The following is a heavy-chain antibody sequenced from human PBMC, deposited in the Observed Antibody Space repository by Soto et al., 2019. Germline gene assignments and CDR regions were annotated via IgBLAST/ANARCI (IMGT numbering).Heavy chain of an antibody. D-gene: IGHD3-9*01. J-gene: IGHJ5*02. CDR2: ISSSGSTI. CDR3: TRDRPGYFDWLLPFDP. CDR1: GFTFSDYY. V-gene: IGHV3-11*01. Sequence: GGSLRLSCAASGFTFSDYYMSWIRQAPGKGLEWVSYISSSGSTIYYADSVKGRFTISRDNAKNSLYLQMNSLRAEDTAVYYCTRDRPGYFDWLLPFDPWGQGTLVTVSS.